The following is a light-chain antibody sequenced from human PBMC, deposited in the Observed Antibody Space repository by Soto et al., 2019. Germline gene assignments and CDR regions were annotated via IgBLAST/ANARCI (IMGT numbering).Light chain of an antibody. J-gene: IGLJ2*01. CDR1: SSDVGAYNY. V-gene: IGLV2-8*01. CDR2: EVV. Sequence: QAVLTQPLSAYGVPGRAGTISCTGTSSDVGAYNYVSWYQQHPGQAPKLLIYEVVKRPSGVPDRFSGSKSGNTASLTVSGLQAEDEADYYCSSFAASNNYLLFGGGTKVTVL. CDR3: SSFAASNNYLL.